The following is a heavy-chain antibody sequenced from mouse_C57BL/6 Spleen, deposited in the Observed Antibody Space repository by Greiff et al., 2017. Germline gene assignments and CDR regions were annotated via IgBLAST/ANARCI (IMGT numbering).Heavy chain of an antibody. Sequence: QVQLQQSGAELVRPGASVKLSCKASGYTFTDYYINWVKQRPGQGLEWIARIYPGSGNTYYDEKFKGKATLTAEKSSSTAYMQLSSLTSEEAAVYFGARGGVGYFDYWGQGTTLAVSS. CDR3: ARGGVGYFDY. CDR1: GYTFTDYY. CDR2: IYPGSGNT. V-gene: IGHV1-76*01. J-gene: IGHJ2*01.